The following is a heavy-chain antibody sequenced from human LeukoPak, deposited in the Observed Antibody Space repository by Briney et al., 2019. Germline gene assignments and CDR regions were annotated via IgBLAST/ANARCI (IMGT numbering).Heavy chain of an antibody. CDR1: GFTFDDYG. D-gene: IGHD6-13*01. Sequence: GGSLRLSCAASGFTFDDYGMSWVRQAPGKGLEWVSGINWNGGSTGYADSVKGRFTISRDNAQNSLYLQMNSLRAEDTAVYYCARVGITLEAGTYDFWGQGTLVTVSS. CDR2: INWNGGST. V-gene: IGHV3-20*04. CDR3: ARVGITLEAGTYDF. J-gene: IGHJ4*02.